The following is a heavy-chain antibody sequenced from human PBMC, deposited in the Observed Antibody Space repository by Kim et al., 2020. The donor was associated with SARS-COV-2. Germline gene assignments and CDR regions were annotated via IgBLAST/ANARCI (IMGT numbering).Heavy chain of an antibody. CDR3: AIRGYSYGLLY. CDR2: T. V-gene: IGHV4-34*01. J-gene: IGHJ4*02. Sequence: TNYNPSLKSRVTISVDTSKNQFSLKLSSVTAADTAVYYCAIRGYSYGLLYWGQGTLVTVSS. D-gene: IGHD5-18*01.